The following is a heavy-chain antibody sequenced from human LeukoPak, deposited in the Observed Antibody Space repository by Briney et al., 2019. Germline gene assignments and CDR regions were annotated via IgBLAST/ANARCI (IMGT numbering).Heavy chain of an antibody. CDR1: GFTFSSYD. D-gene: IGHD2-8*01. Sequence: HPGGSLRLSCAASGFTFSSYDMHWVRQATGKGLEWVSAIGSAGDTYYQGSVKGRFTISRENAKNSLYLQMNSLRAGDTAVYYCARGGVYCTNGVCYRRFDYWGQGTLVTVSS. V-gene: IGHV3-13*01. CDR3: ARGGVYCTNGVCYRRFDY. CDR2: IGSAGDT. J-gene: IGHJ4*02.